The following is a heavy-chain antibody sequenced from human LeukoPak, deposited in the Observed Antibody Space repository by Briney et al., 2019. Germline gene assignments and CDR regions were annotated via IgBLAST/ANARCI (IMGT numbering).Heavy chain of an antibody. CDR2: ISGSSGII. J-gene: IGHJ4*02. V-gene: IGHV3-48*01. D-gene: IGHD3-22*01. CDR3: AKDGVFDSSFGPIFDY. Sequence: PGGSLRLSCAASGFTFNTYTMNWVRQAPGKGLEWVSYISGSSGIIDYADSVRGRFTISRDNAKNSLYLQMNSLRAEDTAVYYCAKDGVFDSSFGPIFDYWGQGTLVTVSS. CDR1: GFTFNTYT.